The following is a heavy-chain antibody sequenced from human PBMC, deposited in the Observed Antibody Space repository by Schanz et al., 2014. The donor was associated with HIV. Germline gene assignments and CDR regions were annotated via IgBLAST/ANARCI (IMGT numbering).Heavy chain of an antibody. CDR3: ARDYNWSFDF. CDR1: GYTFTSHG. V-gene: IGHV1-46*01. CDR2: IKPRDTSV. J-gene: IGHJ4*02. D-gene: IGHD1-1*01. Sequence: QVQLVQSGVEVKKPGASVKVSCKASGYTFTSHGITGVRQAPGQGLEWMGIIKPRDTSVSYAQKFQGRVTMSWDTSTRTVYMELGSLRSDDTAVYFCARDYNWSFDFWGQGTQVTVSS.